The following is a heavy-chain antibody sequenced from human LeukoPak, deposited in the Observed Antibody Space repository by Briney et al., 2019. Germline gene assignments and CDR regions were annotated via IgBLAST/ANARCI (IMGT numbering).Heavy chain of an antibody. Sequence: SETLSLTCTVSGGSLSTYYWSWIRQPPGKGLEWIGHIYYTGSTNYNPSLKSRVTMSVDTSRNQFSLKLTSVTAADTAVYYCAKRTTVTKALDYPGHGTLVTVSS. D-gene: IGHD4-17*01. CDR3: AKRTTVTKALDY. V-gene: IGHV4-59*01. CDR1: GGSLSTYY. CDR2: IYYTGST. J-gene: IGHJ4*01.